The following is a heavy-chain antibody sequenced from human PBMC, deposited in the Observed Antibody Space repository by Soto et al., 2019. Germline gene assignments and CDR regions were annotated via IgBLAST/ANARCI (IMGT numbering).Heavy chain of an antibody. CDR1: GGTFSSHV. CDR2: IMPIIGTA. Sequence: QVQLVQSWAEVKKPGSSVKVSCKASGGTFSSHVFNWGRQAPGQGLEWMGGIMPIIGTANYAQKFQGRVTITADESTSTAYMELSSLRSEDTAVYYCARDLEFRDGNISHLDYWGQGTRVTVSS. J-gene: IGHJ4*02. D-gene: IGHD3-10*01. CDR3: ARDLEFRDGNISHLDY. V-gene: IGHV1-69*01.